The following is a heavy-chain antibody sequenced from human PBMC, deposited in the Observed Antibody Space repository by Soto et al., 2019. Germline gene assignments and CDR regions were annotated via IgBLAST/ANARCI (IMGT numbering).Heavy chain of an antibody. CDR1: GGSVSSGSYY. J-gene: IGHJ4*02. V-gene: IGHV4-61*01. CDR3: ARKMGGYPIDY. CDR2: IHYSGST. D-gene: IGHD3-16*02. Sequence: PSETLSLTCTVSGGSVSSGSYYWSWIRQPPGKGLEWIGYIHYSGSTNYNPSLKSRVTISVDTSKNQFSLKLSSVTAADTAVYYCARKMGGYPIDYWGQGTLVTVSS.